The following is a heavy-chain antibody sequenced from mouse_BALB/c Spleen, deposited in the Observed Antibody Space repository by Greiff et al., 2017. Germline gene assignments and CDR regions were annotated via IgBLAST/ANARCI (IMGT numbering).Heavy chain of an antibody. D-gene: IGHD2-1*01. Sequence: VKLQESGAELAKPGASVKMSCKASGYTFTSYWMHWVKQRPGQGLEWIGYINPSTGYTEYNQKFKDKATLTADKSSSTAYMQLSSLTSEDSAVYYCCIYGNFAWFAYWGQGTLVTVSA. CDR2: INPSTGYT. CDR1: GYTFTSYW. J-gene: IGHJ3*01. CDR3: CIYGNFAWFAY. V-gene: IGHV1-7*01.